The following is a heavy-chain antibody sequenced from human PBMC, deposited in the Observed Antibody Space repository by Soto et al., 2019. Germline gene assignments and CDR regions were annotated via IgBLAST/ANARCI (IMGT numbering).Heavy chain of an antibody. Sequence: GASVKVSCKASGGTFSSYAISWVRQAPGQGLEWMGGIIPIFGTANYAQKFQGRVTITADESTSTAYMELSSLRSEDTAVYYCASFVYYYDSSGKQVGDAFDIWGQGTMVT. J-gene: IGHJ3*02. D-gene: IGHD3-22*01. V-gene: IGHV1-69*13. CDR3: ASFVYYYDSSGKQVGDAFDI. CDR1: GGTFSSYA. CDR2: IIPIFGTA.